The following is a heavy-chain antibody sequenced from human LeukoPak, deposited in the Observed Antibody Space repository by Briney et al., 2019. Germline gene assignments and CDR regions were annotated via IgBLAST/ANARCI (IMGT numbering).Heavy chain of an antibody. CDR2: ISAYNGNT. D-gene: IGHD3-10*01. Sequence: ASVKVSCKASGYTFTSYGISWVRQAPGQGLEWMGWISAYNGNTNYAQKLQGGVTMTTDTSTSTAYMELRSLRSDDTAVYYCARDLQVLWFGELSCLSYWGQGTLVTVSS. CDR3: ARDLQVLWFGELSCLSY. J-gene: IGHJ4*02. V-gene: IGHV1-18*01. CDR1: GYTFTSYG.